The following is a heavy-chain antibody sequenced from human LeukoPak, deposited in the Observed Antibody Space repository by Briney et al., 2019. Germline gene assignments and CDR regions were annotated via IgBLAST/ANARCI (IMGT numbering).Heavy chain of an antibody. D-gene: IGHD2-2*02. J-gene: IGHJ4*02. CDR3: ARDIADIVVVPAAIRN. CDR2: ISAYNGNT. CDR1: GGTFSSYA. Sequence: ASVKVSCKASGGTFSSYAISWVRQAPGQGLEWMGWISAYNGNTNYAQKLQGRVTMTTDTSTSTAYMELRSLRSDDTAVYYCARDIADIVVVPAAIRNWGQGTLVTVSS. V-gene: IGHV1-18*01.